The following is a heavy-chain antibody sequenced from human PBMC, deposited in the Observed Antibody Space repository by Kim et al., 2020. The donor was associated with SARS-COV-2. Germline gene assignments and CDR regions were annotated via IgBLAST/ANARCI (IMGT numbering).Heavy chain of an antibody. CDR3: ARDHVDTAMTYYFDY. V-gene: IGHV4-31*03. D-gene: IGHD5-18*01. Sequence: SETLSLTCTVSGGSISSGGYYWSWIRQHPGKGLEWIGYIYYSGSTYYNPSLKSRVTISVDTSKNQFSLKLSSVTAADTAVYYCARDHVDTAMTYYFDYWGQGTLVTVSS. CDR1: GGSISSGGYY. CDR2: IYYSGST. J-gene: IGHJ4*02.